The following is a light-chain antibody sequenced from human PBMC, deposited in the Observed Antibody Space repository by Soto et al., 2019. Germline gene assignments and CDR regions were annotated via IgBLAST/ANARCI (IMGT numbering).Light chain of an antibody. CDR2: DAN. V-gene: IGKV1-5*01. J-gene: IGKJ5*01. Sequence: DIQMTQSPSILSASVGDSVTITCRASQTIDSWVSWYQHKPGKAPKLLVYDANSLESGVSSRFSGSGYGTDFTLSINNLQPDDFATYYCQQYNRLITFGQGTRLEIK. CDR1: QTIDSW. CDR3: QQYNRLIT.